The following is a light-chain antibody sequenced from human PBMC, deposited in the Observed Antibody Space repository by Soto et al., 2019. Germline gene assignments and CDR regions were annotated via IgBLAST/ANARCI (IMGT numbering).Light chain of an antibody. CDR1: QSVSSN. J-gene: IGKJ5*01. V-gene: IGKV3-20*01. CDR3: HHYGGSPIT. CDR2: GAS. Sequence: ETVMTQSPATLSVSPGERATLSCGASQSVSSNLAWYQQKPGQAPRLLIYGASTRATGIPDRFSGSGSGTDFTLTISRLEPEDFAVYYCHHYGGSPITFGQGTRLEIK.